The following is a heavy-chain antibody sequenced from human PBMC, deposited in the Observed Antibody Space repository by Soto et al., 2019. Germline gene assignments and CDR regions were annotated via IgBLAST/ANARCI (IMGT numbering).Heavy chain of an antibody. CDR1: GGTFSSYT. D-gene: IGHD4-4*01. V-gene: IGHV1-69*02. J-gene: IGHJ6*03. CDR3: ATCFISDYSNYYYYYYYMDV. Sequence: QVQLVQSGAEVKKPGSSVKVSCKASGGTFSSYTISWVRQAPGQGLEWMGRIIPILGIANYAQKFQGRVTITADKSTSTAYMELSSLRSEDTAVYYCATCFISDYSNYYYYYYYMDVWGKGTTVTVSS. CDR2: IIPILGIA.